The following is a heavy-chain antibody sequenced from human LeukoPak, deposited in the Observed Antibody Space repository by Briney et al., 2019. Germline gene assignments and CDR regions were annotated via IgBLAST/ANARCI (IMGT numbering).Heavy chain of an antibody. CDR2: ISGSGGST. D-gene: IGHD3-16*01. V-gene: IGHV3-23*01. J-gene: IGHJ6*03. CDR3: ATERAGERPRPLLSYYYMDV. Sequence: GGSLRLSCAASGFTFSSYAMSWVRQAPGKGLEWVSAISGSGGSTYSADSVKGRFTISRDNAKNTLFLQINSLRAEDTAVYYCATERAGERPRPLLSYYYMDVWGKGTTVTISS. CDR1: GFTFSSYA.